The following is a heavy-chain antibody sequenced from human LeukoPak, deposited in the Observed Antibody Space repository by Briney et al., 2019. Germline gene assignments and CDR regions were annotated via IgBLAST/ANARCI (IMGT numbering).Heavy chain of an antibody. CDR3: ARRQYYYDSSGPFDY. D-gene: IGHD3-22*01. J-gene: IGHJ4*02. CDR2: IYPGDSDT. V-gene: IGHV5-51*01. Sequence: GESLKISCKGPEHSFTNYWIGWVRQMPGKGLDWMGIIYPGDSDTRYSPSFQGQVTISADKSISTAYLQWSSLKASDTAMYYCARRQYYYDSSGPFDYWGQGTLVTVSS. CDR1: EHSFTNYW.